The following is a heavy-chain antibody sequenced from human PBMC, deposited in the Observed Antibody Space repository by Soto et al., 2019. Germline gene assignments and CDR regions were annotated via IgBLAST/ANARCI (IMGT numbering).Heavy chain of an antibody. Sequence: QVPLVQSGAEVKKPGSSVKVSCKASGGTFSSYAISWVRQAPGQGLEWMGGIIPIFGTANYAQKFQGRVTITADESTSTAYMELSSLRSEDTAVYYCARGLVVGATSDYYYYGMDVWGQGTTVTVSS. CDR2: IIPIFGTA. CDR3: ARGLVVGATSDYYYYGMDV. D-gene: IGHD1-26*01. J-gene: IGHJ6*02. V-gene: IGHV1-69*01. CDR1: GGTFSSYA.